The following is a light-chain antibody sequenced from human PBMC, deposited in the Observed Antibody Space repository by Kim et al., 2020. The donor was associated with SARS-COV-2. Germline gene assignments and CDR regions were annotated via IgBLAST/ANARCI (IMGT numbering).Light chain of an antibody. CDR1: TSNIGSNT. Sequence: ELTQPPSASGTPGQRVTISCSGSTSNIGSNTVNWYQQLPGTAPKLLIYNTNQRPSGVPGRFSGSKSGTSASLAISGLQSEDEAEHYCAAWDDTLNVIFGGGTQLTVL. J-gene: IGLJ2*01. V-gene: IGLV1-44*01. CDR3: AAWDDTLNVI. CDR2: NTN.